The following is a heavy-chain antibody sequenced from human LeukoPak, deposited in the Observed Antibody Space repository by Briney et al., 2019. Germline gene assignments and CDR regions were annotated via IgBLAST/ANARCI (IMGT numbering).Heavy chain of an antibody. CDR2: IYNGGST. CDR3: ARAVSNDYAAH. V-gene: IGHV3-53*01. D-gene: IGHD4-17*01. J-gene: IGHJ4*02. Sequence: PGGSLRLSCAASGFTVSNNYMSWVRHAPEKGLEWVSIIYNGGSTYYADSVKGRFTMSRDNSKNTLYLQMNSLRAEDTAVYYCARAVSNDYAAHWGQGTLVTVSS. CDR1: GFTVSNNY.